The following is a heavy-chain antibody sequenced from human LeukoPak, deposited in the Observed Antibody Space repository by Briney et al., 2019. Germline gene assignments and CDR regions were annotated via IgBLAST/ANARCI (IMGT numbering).Heavy chain of an antibody. CDR1: GFTFSIYA. CDR2: VMGNVGST. V-gene: IGHV3-23*01. D-gene: IGHD3-16*01. CDR3: AKVLSYDYIWGQGLDY. J-gene: IGHJ4*02. Sequence: GGSLTLSCAASGFTFSIYAMSWVRLAPGKGLGWLSSVMGNVGSTFYAHSGKGRFTISRDNYKSTLYLQMNNLRAEDTAVYYCAKVLSYDYIWGQGLDYWGQGTLVTVSS.